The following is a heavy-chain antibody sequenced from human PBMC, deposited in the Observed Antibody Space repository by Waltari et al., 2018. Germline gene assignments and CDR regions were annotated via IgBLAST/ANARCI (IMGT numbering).Heavy chain of an antibody. J-gene: IGHJ6*04. Sequence: EVQLLESGGGLVQPGGSLRLSCAASGFTFSSYAMSWVRQAPGKGLEWVSVIYSGGSTYYADSVKGRFTISRDNSKNTLYLQMNSLRAEDTAVYYCAKDAGYNHQDVWGKGTTVTVSS. CDR3: AKDAGYNHQDV. CDR1: GFTFSSYA. CDR2: IYSGGST. V-gene: IGHV3-23*03. D-gene: IGHD5-18*01.